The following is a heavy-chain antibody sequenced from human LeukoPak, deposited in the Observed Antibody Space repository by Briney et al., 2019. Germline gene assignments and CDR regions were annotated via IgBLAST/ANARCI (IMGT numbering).Heavy chain of an antibody. CDR2: IKSKSDGGTT. CDR1: GGSFSGYY. J-gene: IGHJ5*02. V-gene: IGHV3-15*01. D-gene: IGHD4-11*01. CDR3: TTLDFSNGLFDP. Sequence: ETLSLTCAVYGGSFSGYYWSWVRQAPGKGLEWVGRIKSKSDGGTTDYAAPVKGRFAISRDDSKSTLYLQMNSLKTEDTAVYYCTTLDFSNGLFDPWGQGALVTVSS.